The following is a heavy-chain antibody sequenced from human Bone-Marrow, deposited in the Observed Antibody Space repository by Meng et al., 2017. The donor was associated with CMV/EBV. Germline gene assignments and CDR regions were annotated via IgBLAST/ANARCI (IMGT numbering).Heavy chain of an antibody. Sequence: SETLSLTCTVSDGSISSYYWSWIRQPPGKGLEWIGYIYYSGSTNYNPSLKSRVTISVDTSKNQFSLKLSSVTAADTAVYYCARGGNVYGTRSVTTYYYYGMDVWGQGTTVTVSS. CDR1: DGSISSYY. V-gene: IGHV4-59*12. D-gene: IGHD4-11*01. J-gene: IGHJ6*02. CDR3: ARGGNVYGTRSVTTYYYYGMDV. CDR2: IYYSGST.